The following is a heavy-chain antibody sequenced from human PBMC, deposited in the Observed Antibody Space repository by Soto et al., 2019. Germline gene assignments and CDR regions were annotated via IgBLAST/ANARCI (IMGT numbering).Heavy chain of an antibody. CDR3: ARDNRSPSDYYYGMDV. D-gene: IGHD1-26*01. CDR2: INSDGSST. CDR1: GFTFSSYW. Sequence: GGSLRLSCAASGFTFSSYWMHWVRQAPGKGLVWVSRINSDGSSTSYADSVKGRFTISRDNAKNTLYLQMNSLRAEDTAVYYCARDNRSPSDYYYGMDVWGQGTTVTVSS. J-gene: IGHJ6*02. V-gene: IGHV3-74*01.